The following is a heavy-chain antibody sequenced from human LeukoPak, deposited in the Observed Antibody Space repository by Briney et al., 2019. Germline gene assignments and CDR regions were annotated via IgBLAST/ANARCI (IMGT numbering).Heavy chain of an antibody. CDR1: GFTFSSYW. V-gene: IGHV3-74*01. J-gene: IGHJ6*03. D-gene: IGHD4-23*01. Sequence: GGSLRLSCAASGFTFSSYWMHWVRQAPGKGLVWVSRINSDGSSTSYADSVKGRFTISRDNAKNTLYLQMNSLRAEDTAVYYCATVGRFYGGNCVPFSGYYYYMDVWGKGTTVTVSS. CDR2: INSDGSST. CDR3: ATVGRFYGGNCVPFSGYYYYMDV.